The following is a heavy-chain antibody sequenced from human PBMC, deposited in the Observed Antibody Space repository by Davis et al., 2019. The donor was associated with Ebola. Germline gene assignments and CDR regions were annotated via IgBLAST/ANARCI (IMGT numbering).Heavy chain of an antibody. J-gene: IGHJ6*04. CDR2: INTNTGNP. CDR3: ARFLQLWLRSDYYYYGMDV. D-gene: IGHD5-18*01. CDR1: GYTFTSYA. V-gene: IGHV7-4-1*02. Sequence: AASVKVSCKASGYTFTSYAMNWVRQAPGQGLEWMGWINTNTGNPTYAQGFTGRFVFSLDTSVSTAYLQISSLKAEDTAVYYCARFLQLWLRSDYYYYGMDVWGKGTTVTVSS.